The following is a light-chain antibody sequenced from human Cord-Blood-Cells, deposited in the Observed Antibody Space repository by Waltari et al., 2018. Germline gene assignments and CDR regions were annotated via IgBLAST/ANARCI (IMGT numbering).Light chain of an antibody. CDR2: DVS. J-gene: IGLJ2*01. Sequence: QSALTQPASVSGSPGQSITIACPGTSSDVGGYNYVSWYQQHPGKVPKLMIYDVSNRPSGVSNRFSGSKSGNTASLTISGLQAEDEADYYCSSYTSSSTLVVFGGGTKLTVL. CDR1: SSDVGGYNY. CDR3: SSYTSSSTLVV. V-gene: IGLV2-14*01.